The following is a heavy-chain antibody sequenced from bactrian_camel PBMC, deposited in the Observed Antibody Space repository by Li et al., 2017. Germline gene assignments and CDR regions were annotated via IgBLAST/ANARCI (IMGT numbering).Heavy chain of an antibody. V-gene: IGHV3S53*01. CDR1: GATVSTTC. CDR3: AAEVVVGRWDEPDDFGY. D-gene: IGHD1*01. J-gene: IGHJ6*01. CDR2: VDDDGYT. Sequence: HVQLVESGGGSVQAGGSLTLSCVVSGATVSTTCMAWFRQAPGKEREAVARVDDDGYTKYADSVKDRFMISKDNTKNTLFLSMNNLKPEDTGMYYCAAEVVVGRWDEPDDFGYFGQGTQVTVS.